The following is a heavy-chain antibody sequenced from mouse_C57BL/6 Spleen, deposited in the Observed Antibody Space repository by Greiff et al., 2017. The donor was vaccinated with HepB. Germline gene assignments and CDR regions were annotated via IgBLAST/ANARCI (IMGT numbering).Heavy chain of an antibody. CDR3: ARLHGYYAWFGY. CDR2: INPNNGGT. Sequence: EVQLQQSGPELVKPGASVKISCKASGYTFTDYYMNWVKQSHGKSLEWIGDINPNNGGTSYNQKFKGKATLTVDKSSSTAYMELRSLTSEDSAVYYCARLHGYYAWFGYGGQGTRVTVSA. J-gene: IGHJ3*01. D-gene: IGHD2-3*01. V-gene: IGHV1-26*01. CDR1: GYTFTDYY.